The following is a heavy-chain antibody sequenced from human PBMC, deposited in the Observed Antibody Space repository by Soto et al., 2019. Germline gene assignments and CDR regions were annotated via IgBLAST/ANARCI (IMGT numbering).Heavy chain of an antibody. CDR3: SRAKYYDFWSGYTKIKNDAFDI. J-gene: IGHJ3*02. CDR1: GFTFSNAW. D-gene: IGHD3-3*01. CDR2: IKSKTDGGTT. Sequence: GASLRLSCAASGFTFSNAWMSWVRQAPGKGLEWVGRIKSKTDGGTTDYAAPVKGRFTISRDDSKNTLYLQMNSLKTEDTAVYCCSRAKYYDFWSGYTKIKNDAFDIWGQGTMVTVSS. V-gene: IGHV3-15*01.